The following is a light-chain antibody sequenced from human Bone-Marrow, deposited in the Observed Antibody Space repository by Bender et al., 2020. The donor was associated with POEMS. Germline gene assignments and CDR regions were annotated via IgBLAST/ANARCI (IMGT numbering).Light chain of an antibody. J-gene: IGLJ1*01. Sequence: QSALTQPASVSASPGLSITISCTGTSSDIWRSDLVSWYQQRPGKAPKLMVYDVSKRPSGVPDRFSGSKSGNTASLTGVGIQAEDEADYYCCSNTGMDTRNVFGTGTRLTVL. V-gene: IGLV2-23*02. CDR1: SSDIWRSDL. CDR3: CSNTGMDTRNV. CDR2: DVS.